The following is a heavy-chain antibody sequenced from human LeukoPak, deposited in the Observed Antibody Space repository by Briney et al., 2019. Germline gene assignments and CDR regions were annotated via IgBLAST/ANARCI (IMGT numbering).Heavy chain of an antibody. Sequence: RSLRLSCAASGFTFSSYSMNWVRQAPGKGLEWVSSITSSSSYIYYADSVKGRFTISRDNAKNSLYLQMNSLRAEDTAVYYCARACRSIAAAANYWGQGTLVTVSS. D-gene: IGHD6-13*01. CDR1: GFTFSSYS. CDR3: ARACRSIAAAANY. V-gene: IGHV3-21*01. J-gene: IGHJ4*02. CDR2: ITSSSSYI.